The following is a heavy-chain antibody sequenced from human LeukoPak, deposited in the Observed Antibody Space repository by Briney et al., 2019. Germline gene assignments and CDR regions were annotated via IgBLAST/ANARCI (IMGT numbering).Heavy chain of an antibody. CDR1: GFTVSSNY. Sequence: PGGSLRLSCVVSGFTVSSNYMSWVRQAPGKGLEWVSVLYSGGNTYHADSVKGRFTISRDNSKNTLYLQVNSLRAEDTAVYYCAREGASSSFGYWGQGTLVTVSS. V-gene: IGHV3-53*01. CDR2: LYSGGNT. CDR3: AREGASSSFGY. D-gene: IGHD6-13*01. J-gene: IGHJ4*02.